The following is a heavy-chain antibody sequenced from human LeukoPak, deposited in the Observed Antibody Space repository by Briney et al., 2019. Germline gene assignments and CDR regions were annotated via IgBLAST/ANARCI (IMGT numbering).Heavy chain of an antibody. D-gene: IGHD1-26*01. CDR2: INHSGST. V-gene: IGHV4-34*01. CDR3: VTLNSGRYSEIDY. CDR1: GGSFSGYY. Sequence: PSETLSLTCAVYGGSFSGYYWSWIRQPPGKGLEWIGEINHSGSTNYNPSLKSRVTISVDTSKNQFSLKLASVTAADTAVYYCVTLNSGRYSEIDYWGQGTLLTVSS. J-gene: IGHJ4*02.